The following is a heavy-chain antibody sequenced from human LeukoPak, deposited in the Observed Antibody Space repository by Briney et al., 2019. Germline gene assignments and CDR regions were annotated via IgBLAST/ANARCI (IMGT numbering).Heavy chain of an antibody. J-gene: IGHJ5*02. CDR1: GFTFSHYT. Sequence: PGGSLRLSCAASGFTFSHYTMTWVRRAPGKGLEWVSGTSGDGGIIYYADSVKGRFTISRDNSKNTLYLQINNLRAEDTAVYYCAKGPTYGYHAWGRGTLVTVSS. D-gene: IGHD5-18*01. CDR3: AKGPTYGYHA. CDR2: TSGDGGII. V-gene: IGHV3-23*01.